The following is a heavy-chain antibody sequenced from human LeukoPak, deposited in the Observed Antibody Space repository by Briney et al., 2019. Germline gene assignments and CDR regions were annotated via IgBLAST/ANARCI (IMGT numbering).Heavy chain of an antibody. CDR1: GFTFSSNV. Sequence: GGSLRLSCVASGFTFSSNVMIWVRQAPGKGLEWVSSIPASGGSTYYADSVKGRFTISRDNSKNSLYLQMNSLRAEDTAVYYCAKDLDVAPKVAAFDIWGQGTMVTVSS. CDR3: AKDLDVAPKVAAFDI. J-gene: IGHJ3*02. CDR2: IPASGGST. D-gene: IGHD5-12*01. V-gene: IGHV3-23*01.